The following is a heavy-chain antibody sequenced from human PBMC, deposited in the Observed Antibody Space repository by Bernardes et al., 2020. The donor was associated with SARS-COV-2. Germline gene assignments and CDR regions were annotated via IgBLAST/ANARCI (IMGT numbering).Heavy chain of an antibody. Sequence: GESLKISCKASGYSFTSNWIAWVRQVPGRGLEWMGIIYPGDSETIYSPSFQGQVTISADKSISTAYLQWTSLKASDTAMYYCARHPPFSSGLHYVDPWGQGTLVSVSS. CDR2: IYPGDSET. CDR3: ARHPPFSSGLHYVDP. V-gene: IGHV5-51*01. D-gene: IGHD3-22*01. CDR1: GYSFTSNW. J-gene: IGHJ5*02.